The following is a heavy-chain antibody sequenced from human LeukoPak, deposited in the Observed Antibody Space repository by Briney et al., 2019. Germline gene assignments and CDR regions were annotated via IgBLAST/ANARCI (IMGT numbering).Heavy chain of an antibody. D-gene: IGHD6-19*01. CDR2: IYYSGST. J-gene: IGHJ4*02. CDR1: GGSISNYY. V-gene: IGHV4-59*01. CDR3: ARGTGWYYY. Sequence: PSETLSLTCTVSGGSISNYYWSWVRQPPGKGLEWIGYIYYSGSTSYNPSLKGRVAISVDTSKNQFSLKLSAVTAADTAVYYCARGTGWYYYWGQGTLVTVSS.